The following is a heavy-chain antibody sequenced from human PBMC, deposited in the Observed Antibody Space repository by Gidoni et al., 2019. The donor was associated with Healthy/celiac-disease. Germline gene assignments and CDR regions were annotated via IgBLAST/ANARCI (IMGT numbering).Heavy chain of an antibody. J-gene: IGHJ4*02. CDR1: GFTVSSNY. V-gene: IGHV3-53*01. Sequence: EVQLVESCGGLLQPGGSLRLSCAASGFTVSSNYMSWVRQAPGKGLDWVSVIYSGGSTYYADSVKGRFTISRDNSKNTLYLQMNSLRAEETAVYYCARGEIRAAAGRDYWGQGTLVTVSS. D-gene: IGHD6-13*01. CDR2: IYSGGST. CDR3: ARGEIRAAAGRDY.